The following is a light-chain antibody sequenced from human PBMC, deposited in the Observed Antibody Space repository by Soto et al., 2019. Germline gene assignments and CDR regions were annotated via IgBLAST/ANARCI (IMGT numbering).Light chain of an antibody. V-gene: IGLV2-8*01. CDR1: SSDVGGYNY. J-gene: IGLJ2*01. CDR2: EVS. CDR3: SSYAGNNNLV. Sequence: QSALTQPPSASGSPGQSVTISCTGTSSDVGGYNYVSWYQQHPGKAPKLMIYEVSKRPSGVPDRFSGSKSGNTASLTGSGLQAEDEADYYCSSYAGNNNLVFGGGTKLTVL.